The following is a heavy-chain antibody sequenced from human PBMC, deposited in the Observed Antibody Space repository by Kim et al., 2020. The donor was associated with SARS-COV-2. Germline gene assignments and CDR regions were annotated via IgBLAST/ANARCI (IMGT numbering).Heavy chain of an antibody. D-gene: IGHD4-17*01. V-gene: IGHV4-59*08. Sequence: SETLSLTCIVSGGSISSSYWSWIRQSPGKGLEWLGNMYYSGNTDYNPSLKSRVTMSVDTSKNQFSLNLTSVTAADTAIYYCARRGYGDYFRSWCQGTPVT. CDR2: MYYSGNT. J-gene: IGHJ5*02. CDR1: GGSISSSY. CDR3: ARRGYGDYFRS.